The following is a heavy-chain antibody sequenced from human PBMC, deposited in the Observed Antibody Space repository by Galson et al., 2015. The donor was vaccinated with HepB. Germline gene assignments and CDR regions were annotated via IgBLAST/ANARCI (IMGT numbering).Heavy chain of an antibody. CDR2: IYYSGST. Sequence: ETLSLTCTVSGGSVSSDNYYWTWIRQPPGAGLEWIGYIYYSGSTNYNPSLKSRVTISVDTSKNQFSLKLSSVTAADTAVYYCARRNAGMGGERFDSWGQGTLVTVSS. CDR1: GGSVSSDNYY. V-gene: IGHV4-61*01. D-gene: IGHD2-15*01. CDR3: ARRNAGMGGERFDS. J-gene: IGHJ4*02.